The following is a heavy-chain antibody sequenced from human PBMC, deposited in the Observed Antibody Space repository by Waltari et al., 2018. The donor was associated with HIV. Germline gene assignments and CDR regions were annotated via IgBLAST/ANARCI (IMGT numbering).Heavy chain of an antibody. CDR1: GYTFINDA. CDR2: INAGNGNT. CDR3: AKLRDSGYDFSYFDY. J-gene: IGHJ4*02. Sequence: QVQLVQSGAEVKKPGASVKVSCKTSGYTFINDAINWVRQAPGQSLEWVGWINAGNGNTKYSQKFQGRVTISRDTSANTSYMELSSLRAEDTALYYCAKLRDSGYDFSYFDYWGQGTLVTVSS. D-gene: IGHD5-12*01. V-gene: IGHV1-3*01.